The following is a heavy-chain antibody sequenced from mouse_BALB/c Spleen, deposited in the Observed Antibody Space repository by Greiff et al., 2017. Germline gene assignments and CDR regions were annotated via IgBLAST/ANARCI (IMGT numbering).Heavy chain of an antibody. J-gene: IGHJ2*01. CDR1: GFTFTDYY. CDR3: ARDRDYGSSYDY. Sequence: DVKLVESGGGLVQPGGSLRLSCATSGFTFTDYYMSWVRQPPGKALEWLGFIRNKANGYTTEYSASVKGRFTISRDNSQSILYLQMNTLRAEDSATYYCARDRDYGSSYDYWGQGTTLTVSS. V-gene: IGHV7-3*02. D-gene: IGHD1-1*01. CDR2: IRNKANGYTT.